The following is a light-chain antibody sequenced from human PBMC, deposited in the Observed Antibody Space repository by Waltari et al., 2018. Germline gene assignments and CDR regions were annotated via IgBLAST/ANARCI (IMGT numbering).Light chain of an antibody. CDR1: QSINNY. CDR3: HQSYSSHS. CDR2: AAA. V-gene: IGKV1-39*01. J-gene: IGKJ2*03. Sequence: DIQMTQSPSSLSASVGDRVSITCRASQSINNYLNWYQQKPVTAPQLLIYAAARLESGVPSRFSGSGSGTDYTLTISGLQPEDFATYYCHQSYSSHSFGQGTKLGVK.